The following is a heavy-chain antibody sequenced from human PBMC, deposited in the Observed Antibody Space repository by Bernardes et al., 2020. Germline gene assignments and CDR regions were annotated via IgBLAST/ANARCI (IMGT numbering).Heavy chain of an antibody. Sequence: SETLSLTCAVYGGSFRGYYWSWIRQPPGPGLEWIGEINHSGSTNYNPSLKSRVTISVDTSKNQFSLKLSSVTAADTAVFYCARSGRGATGFFWGQGSLVTVSS. V-gene: IGHV4-34*01. J-gene: IGHJ4*02. CDR1: GGSFRGYY. CDR3: ARSGRGATGFF. D-gene: IGHD5-12*01. CDR2: INHSGST.